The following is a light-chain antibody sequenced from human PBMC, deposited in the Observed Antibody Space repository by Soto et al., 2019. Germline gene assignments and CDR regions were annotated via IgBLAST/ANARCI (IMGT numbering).Light chain of an antibody. V-gene: IGKV3-20*01. Sequence: EIVLTQSPGTLSLSTGERATLSCRASQSVSSTYLAWYQQKPGQAPRLLIYGASTRATGIPDRFSGSGSGTDFTLTISRLEPEDFAVYYCQQFDTSRWTFGQGTKVEIK. CDR2: GAS. CDR3: QQFDTSRWT. CDR1: QSVSSTY. J-gene: IGKJ1*01.